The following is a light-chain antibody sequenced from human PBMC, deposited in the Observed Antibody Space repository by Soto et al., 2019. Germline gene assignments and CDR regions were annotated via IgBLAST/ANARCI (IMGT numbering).Light chain of an antibody. CDR2: GVS. CDR1: QSVSSK. CDR3: QQRSNWPLT. Sequence: ELVMPKSPATLSVPPGYRATLSCRASQSVSSKLAWFQQKPGQAPSLLIYGVSTRATGVPVRFSGSGSGTDFTLTISSLEPEDFAVYYCQQRSNWPLTFGGGTKVDIK. J-gene: IGKJ4*01. V-gene: IGKV3-15*01.